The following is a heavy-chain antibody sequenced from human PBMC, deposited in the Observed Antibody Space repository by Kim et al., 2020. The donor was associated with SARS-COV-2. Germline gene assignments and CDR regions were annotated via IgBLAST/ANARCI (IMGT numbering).Heavy chain of an antibody. J-gene: IGHJ5*02. CDR3: ARGSTTPLNWFDP. D-gene: IGHD4-17*01. V-gene: IGHV4-59*13. CDR1: GGSISSYY. Sequence: SETLSLTCTVSGGSISSYYWSWIRQPPGKGLEWIGHIFYSGSTNHNPSLKSRVTISVDTSKNQLSLKLSSVTAADTAVYYCARGSTTPLNWFDPWGQGTLVTVSS. CDR2: IFYSGST.